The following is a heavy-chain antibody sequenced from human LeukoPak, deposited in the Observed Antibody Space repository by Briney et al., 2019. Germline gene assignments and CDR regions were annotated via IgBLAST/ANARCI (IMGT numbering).Heavy chain of an antibody. J-gene: IGHJ4*02. CDR2: VSYDGSNK. Sequence: GGSLRLSRAASGFTFSSYGMHWVRQAPDKGLEWVAVVSYDGSNKYYADSLKGRFTISRDNSKNTLYLQMISLRAEDTAVYYCAKEETTGAVTPDFGPNDYWGQGTLVTVSS. V-gene: IGHV3-30*18. CDR1: GFTFSSYG. CDR3: AKEETTGAVTPDFGPNDY. D-gene: IGHD4-17*01.